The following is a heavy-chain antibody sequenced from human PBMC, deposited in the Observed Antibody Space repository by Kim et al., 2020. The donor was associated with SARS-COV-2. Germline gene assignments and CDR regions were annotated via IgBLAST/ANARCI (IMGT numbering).Heavy chain of an antibody. J-gene: IGHJ6*02. CDR1: GFTFKYYA. D-gene: IGHD3-22*01. V-gene: IGHV3-23*01. CDR2: ISGSGGST. CDR3: ARTDKYYYDSTGYYYGMDV. Sequence: GGSLRLSCAASGFTFKYYAMTWVRQSPGKGLEWVSAISGSGGSTYYADSVKGRFTISRDNSKNTLYLQMNSLRAEDTAVYHCARTDKYYYDSTGYYYGMDVWGQGTTVTVSS.